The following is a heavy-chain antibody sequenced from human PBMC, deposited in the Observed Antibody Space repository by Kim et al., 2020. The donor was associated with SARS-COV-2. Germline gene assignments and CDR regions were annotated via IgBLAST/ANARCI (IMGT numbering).Heavy chain of an antibody. Sequence: AAPRTRQVTISRSNSKNTLYLQMNSLRAEETAVYYCAGDVNWNAVGAFDIWGQGTMVTVSS. D-gene: IGHD1-20*01. J-gene: IGHJ3*02. CDR3: AGDVNWNAVGAFDI. V-gene: IGHV3-53*01.